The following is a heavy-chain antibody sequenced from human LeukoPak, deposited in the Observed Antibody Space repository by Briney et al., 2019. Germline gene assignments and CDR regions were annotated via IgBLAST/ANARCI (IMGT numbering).Heavy chain of an antibody. V-gene: IGHV4-59*03. J-gene: IGHJ4*02. Sequence: SETLSLTCTVSGDSINNYYWSWLRQPPGKALEWIGYMYYNGSPNYNPSLKSRVTISVDRSKKQFSLKLTSVTAADTAVYYCAGQTIAARHRGYYFDYWGQGTLVTVSS. CDR3: AGQTIAARHRGYYFDY. D-gene: IGHD6-6*01. CDR1: GDSINNYY. CDR2: MYYNGSP.